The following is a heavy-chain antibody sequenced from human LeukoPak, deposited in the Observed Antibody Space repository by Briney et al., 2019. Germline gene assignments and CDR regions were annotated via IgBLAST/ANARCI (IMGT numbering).Heavy chain of an antibody. V-gene: IGHV1-69*06. CDR3: ARGDGSGSYWGLAGY. J-gene: IGHJ4*02. D-gene: IGHD3-10*01. CDR1: GGTFSSYA. CDR2: IIPIFGTA. Sequence: SVKVSCTASGGTFSSYAISWVRQAPGQGLEWMGRIIPIFGTANYAQKFQGRVTITADKSTSTAYMELSSLRSEDTAVYYCARGDGSGSYWGLAGYWGQGTLVTVSS.